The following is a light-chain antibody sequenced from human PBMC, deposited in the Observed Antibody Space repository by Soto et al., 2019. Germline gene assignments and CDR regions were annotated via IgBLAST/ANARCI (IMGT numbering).Light chain of an antibody. CDR2: DVS. J-gene: IGLJ1*01. CDR3: SSYTSITPYV. V-gene: IGLV2-18*02. CDR1: SSDVGSYNR. Sequence: QSALTQPPSVSGSPGQSVTISCTGTSSDVGSYNRVSWYQQPPGTAPKLMIYDVSNRPSGVPDRFSGSKSGNTASLTIFALLSVHEAAFSSSSYTSITPYVFGTGTKVTVL.